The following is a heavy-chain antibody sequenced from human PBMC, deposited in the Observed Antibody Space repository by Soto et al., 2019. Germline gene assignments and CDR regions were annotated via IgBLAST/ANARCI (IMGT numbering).Heavy chain of an antibody. CDR2: ISYDGSNK. CDR1: GFTFSSYG. CDR3: AKETYVLRFLEWLAAHIYYFDY. D-gene: IGHD3-3*01. J-gene: IGHJ4*02. Sequence: QVQLVESGGGVVQPGRSLRLSCAASGFTFSSYGMHWVRQAPGKGLEWVAVISYDGSNKYYADSVKGRFTISRDNSKNTLYLQMNSLRAEDTAVYYCAKETYVLRFLEWLAAHIYYFDYWGQGTLVTVSS. V-gene: IGHV3-30*18.